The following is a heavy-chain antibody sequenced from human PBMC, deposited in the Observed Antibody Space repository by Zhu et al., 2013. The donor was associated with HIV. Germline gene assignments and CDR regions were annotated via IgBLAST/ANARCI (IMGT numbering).Heavy chain of an antibody. CDR2: ISGSGGST. Sequence: EVQLLESGGGLVQPGGSLRLSCAASGFTFSSYAMSWVRQAPGKGLEWVSAISGSGGSTYYADSVKGRFTISRDNSKNTLHLQMNSLRAKDTAVYYCAKALGVVDHYYGMDVWGQGTTVTVSS. D-gene: IGHD3-3*01. CDR1: GFTFSSYA. V-gene: IGHV3-23*01. J-gene: IGHJ6*02. CDR3: AKALGVVDHYYGMDV.